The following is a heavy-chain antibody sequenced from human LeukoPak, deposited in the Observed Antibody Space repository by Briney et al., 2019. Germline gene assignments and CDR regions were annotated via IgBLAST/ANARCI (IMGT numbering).Heavy chain of an antibody. CDR1: GFTFTSSA. Sequence: SVKVSCKASGFTFTSSAMQWVRQARGQRLEWIGWIVVGSGNTNYAQKFQERVTITRDMSTSTAYMELSSLRSGDTAVYYCAADPSYDSSGYYRFDYWGQGTLVTVSS. CDR3: AADPSYDSSGYYRFDY. V-gene: IGHV1-58*02. D-gene: IGHD3-22*01. J-gene: IGHJ4*02. CDR2: IVVGSGNT.